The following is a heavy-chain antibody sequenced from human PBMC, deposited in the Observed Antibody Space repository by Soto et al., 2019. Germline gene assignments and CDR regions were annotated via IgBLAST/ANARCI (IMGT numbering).Heavy chain of an antibody. CDR1: GGSISSGGYS. J-gene: IGHJ4*02. CDR2: IYHRGST. CDR3: ARGMTTVTTLDY. D-gene: IGHD4-4*01. V-gene: IGHV4-30-2*01. Sequence: QLQLQESGSGLVKPSQTLSLTCAVSGGSISSGGYSWSWIRQPPGKGLEWIGYIYHRGSTYYNPSLESRVTISVDMATTQFSLELSSVTAAATAVYYGARGMTTVTTLDYWGQGTLVTVSS.